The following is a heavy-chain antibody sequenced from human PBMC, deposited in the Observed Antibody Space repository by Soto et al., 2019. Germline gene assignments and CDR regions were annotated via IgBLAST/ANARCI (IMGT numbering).Heavy chain of an antibody. CDR1: GGTFRSYA. CDR3: ARDSGYDPLVPPGDYYYYGMDV. CDR2: IIPIFGTA. V-gene: IGHV1-69*13. D-gene: IGHD1-1*01. Sequence: GASVKVSCKASGGTFRSYAISWVRQAPGQGLEWMGGIIPIFGTANYAQKFQGRVTITADESTSTAYMELSSLRSEDTAVYYCARDSGYDPLVPPGDYYYYGMDVWGQGTTVTVSS. J-gene: IGHJ6*02.